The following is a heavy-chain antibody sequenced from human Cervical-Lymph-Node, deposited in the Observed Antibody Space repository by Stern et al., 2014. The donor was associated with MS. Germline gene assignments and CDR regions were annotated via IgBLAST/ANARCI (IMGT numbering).Heavy chain of an antibody. CDR1: GYTLTELS. CDR2: FDPEDGET. V-gene: IGHV1-24*01. J-gene: IGHJ6*02. CDR3: ATDRDDFRSGYSAPTKGYGLDV. D-gene: IGHD3-3*01. Sequence: QVQLVQSGAEVKKPGASVKVSCKVSGYTLTELSMHWVRQAPGKGLEWMGGFDPEDGETIYAQKFQGRVTMTEDTSTDTAYMELSSLRSEDTAVYYCATDRDDFRSGYSAPTKGYGLDVWGQGTTVIVTS.